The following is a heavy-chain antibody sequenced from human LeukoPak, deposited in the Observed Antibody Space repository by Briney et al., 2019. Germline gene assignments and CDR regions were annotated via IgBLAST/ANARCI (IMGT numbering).Heavy chain of an antibody. D-gene: IGHD1-1*01. CDR3: EQALQLERRGYYYYMDV. J-gene: IGHJ6*03. CDR2: ISGSGGST. CDR1: GFTFSSYA. V-gene: IGHV3-23*01. Sequence: GGSLRLSCAASGFTFSSYAMSWVRQAPGKGLEWVSAISGSGGSTYYADSVKGRFTISRDNSKNTLYLQMNSLRAEDTAVYYCEQALQLERRGYYYYMDVWGKGTTVTVSS.